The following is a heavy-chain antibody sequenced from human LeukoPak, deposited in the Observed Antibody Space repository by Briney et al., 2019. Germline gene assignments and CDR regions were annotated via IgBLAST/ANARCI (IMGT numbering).Heavy chain of an antibody. D-gene: IGHD2-15*01. CDR3: AKDNDPLGGYYGMDV. Sequence: GGSLRLSCAASGFTFSSYGMHWVRQAPGKGLEWVAVIWYDGSNKYYADSVKGRFTISRDNSKNSLYLQMNSLRTEDTALYYCAKDNDPLGGYYGMDVWGQGTTVTVSS. V-gene: IGHV3-33*03. J-gene: IGHJ6*02. CDR1: GFTFSSYG. CDR2: IWYDGSNK.